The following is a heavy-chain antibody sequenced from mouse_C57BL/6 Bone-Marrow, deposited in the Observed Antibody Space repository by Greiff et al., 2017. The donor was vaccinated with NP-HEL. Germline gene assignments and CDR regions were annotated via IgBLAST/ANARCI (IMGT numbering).Heavy chain of an antibody. D-gene: IGHD1-1*01. CDR1: GFTFSDFY. Sequence: EVQVVESGGGLVQSGRSLRLSCATSGFTFSDFYMEWVRQAPGKGLEWIAASRNKANDYTTEYSASVKGRFIVSRDTSQSILYLQMNALRAEDTAIYYCARDNYGSSYWYFDVWGTGTTVTVSS. V-gene: IGHV7-1*01. CDR3: ARDNYGSSYWYFDV. CDR2: SRNKANDYTT. J-gene: IGHJ1*03.